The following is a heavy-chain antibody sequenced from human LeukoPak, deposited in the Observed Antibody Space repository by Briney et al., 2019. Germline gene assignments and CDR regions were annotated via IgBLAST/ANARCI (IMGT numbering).Heavy chain of an antibody. J-gene: IGHJ4*02. V-gene: IGHV3-23*01. CDR2: ISGSGGST. Sequence: GGSLRLSCAASGFTFSSYAMSWVRQAPGKGLEWVSAISGSGGSTYYADSVKGRLTISRDNSKNTLYLQMNSLRAEDTAVYYCAKDRPLYYYDSSGYPNFDYWGQGTLVTVSS. D-gene: IGHD3-22*01. CDR1: GFTFSSYA. CDR3: AKDRPLYYYDSSGYPNFDY.